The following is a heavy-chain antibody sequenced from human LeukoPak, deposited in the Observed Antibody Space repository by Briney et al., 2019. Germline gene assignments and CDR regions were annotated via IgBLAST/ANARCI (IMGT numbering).Heavy chain of an antibody. Sequence: GGPLSLFCGASGFIFSRYAMTWVRQAPGKGLEWVSGISGSGGSTYYADSVKGRFTISRDNSKNTLYLQMNSLRAEDTAVYYCAKVWLFDYDSSGPDYWGQGTLVTVSS. V-gene: IGHV3-23*01. CDR3: AKVWLFDYDSSGPDY. CDR1: GFIFSRYA. J-gene: IGHJ4*02. D-gene: IGHD3-22*01. CDR2: ISGSGGST.